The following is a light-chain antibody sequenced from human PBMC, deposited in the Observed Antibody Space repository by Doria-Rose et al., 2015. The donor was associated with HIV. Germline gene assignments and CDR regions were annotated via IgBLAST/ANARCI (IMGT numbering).Light chain of an antibody. Sequence: QAPGTLSLSPGERATLSCRASQSFSSTYLAWYQQKPGQAPSLLVYDGSTRATGIPDRFSASGSGTDFTLTINRLEPEDFALYYCHQYGTSWTFGQGTKVEI. CDR1: QSFSSTY. CDR3: HQYGTSWT. V-gene: IGKV3-20*01. J-gene: IGKJ1*01. CDR2: DGS.